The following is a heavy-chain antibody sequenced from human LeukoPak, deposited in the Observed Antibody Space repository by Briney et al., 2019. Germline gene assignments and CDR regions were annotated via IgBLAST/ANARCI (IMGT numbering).Heavy chain of an antibody. CDR1: GFTVSSNY. J-gene: IGHJ4*02. CDR3: GGNSDY. CDR2: IYSGDIT. D-gene: IGHD4-23*01. V-gene: IGHV3-53*01. Sequence: PGGSLRLSCAVSGFTVSSNYMSWVRQAPGKGLDWVSVIYSGDITYYADSVKGRFTISRDNSKNTLYLQMNSLRAEDTAVYYCGGNSDYWGQGILVTVSS.